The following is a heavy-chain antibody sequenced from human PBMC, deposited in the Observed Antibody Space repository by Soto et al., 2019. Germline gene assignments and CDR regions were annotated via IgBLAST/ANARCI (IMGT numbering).Heavy chain of an antibody. CDR2: IYHSGST. J-gene: IGHJ6*02. V-gene: IGHV4-4*02. CDR3: AGDHLWDSGSYFTYYYGMDV. CDR1: GGSISSSNW. D-gene: IGHD1-26*01. Sequence: QVQLQESGPGLVKPSGTLSLTCAVSGGSISSSNWWSWVRQPPGKGLEWIGEIYHSGSTNYNPSLKGRVTMSLDKSKNQFSLKLSSVTAADTAVYYCAGDHLWDSGSYFTYYYGMDVWGQGTTVTVSS.